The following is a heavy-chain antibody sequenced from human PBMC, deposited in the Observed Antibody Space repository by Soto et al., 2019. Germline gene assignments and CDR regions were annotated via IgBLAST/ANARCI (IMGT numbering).Heavy chain of an antibody. CDR3: ARELFSKHSTYLGDAFDV. J-gene: IGHJ3*01. Sequence: EVQLVESGGGLVQPGGSLRLSCAASGFTFSTYWMTWLRQAPGKGLEWVANIKNDGSVKNYLDSVEGRFTISRDNAKNTVYLQMDSLIFEAAAVYYCARELFSKHSTYLGDAFDVWGPGTVVTVSS. CDR2: IKNDGSVK. CDR1: GFTFSTYW. V-gene: IGHV3-7*05. D-gene: IGHD3-16*01.